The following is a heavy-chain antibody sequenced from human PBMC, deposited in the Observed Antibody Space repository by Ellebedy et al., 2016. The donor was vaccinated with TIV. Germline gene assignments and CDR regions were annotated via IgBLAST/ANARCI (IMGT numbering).Heavy chain of an antibody. Sequence: GESLKISCAASGFTFSSYVMHWVRQAPGKGLEWAASISYDGSNKYYADAVKGRFAISRDNSENTLYLQVNSLTTEDTAVYYCARDRPATVVAGALEYWGQGTLVTVSS. CDR3: ARDRPATVVAGALEY. CDR1: GFTFSSYV. D-gene: IGHD3-22*01. V-gene: IGHV3-30*09. J-gene: IGHJ4*02. CDR2: ISYDGSNK.